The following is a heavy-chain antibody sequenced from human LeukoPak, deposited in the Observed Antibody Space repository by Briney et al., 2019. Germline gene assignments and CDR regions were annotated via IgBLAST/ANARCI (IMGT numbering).Heavy chain of an antibody. J-gene: IGHJ6*02. Sequence: GASLILSCAASGFPFSSYAMSWVRPAPGKGLEWVSAISGSGGSTYYADSVKGRFTISRDNSKNTLYLQMNSLRAEDTAVYYCAKIGGDCSSTSCYGRMFSYYGMDVWGQGTTVTVSS. CDR2: ISGSGGST. CDR1: GFPFSSYA. D-gene: IGHD2-2*01. CDR3: AKIGGDCSSTSCYGRMFSYYGMDV. V-gene: IGHV3-23*01.